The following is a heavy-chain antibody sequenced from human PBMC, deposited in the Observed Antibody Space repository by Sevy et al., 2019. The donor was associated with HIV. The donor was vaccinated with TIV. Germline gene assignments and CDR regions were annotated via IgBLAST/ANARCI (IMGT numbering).Heavy chain of an antibody. Sequence: LGGSLRLSCAASGFTFSSYSMNWVRQAPGKGLEWVSSISSRNIYIYYVDSVKGRFTISRDNAKNSLDLQMNSLRAEDTAVYYCARGVGVVGGVIDSWGQGTLVTVSS. CDR2: ISSRNIYI. CDR1: GFTFSSYS. J-gene: IGHJ4*02. D-gene: IGHD3-10*01. V-gene: IGHV3-21*01. CDR3: ARGVGVVGGVIDS.